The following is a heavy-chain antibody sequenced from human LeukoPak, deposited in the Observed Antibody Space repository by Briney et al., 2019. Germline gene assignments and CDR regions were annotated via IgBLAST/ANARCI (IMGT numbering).Heavy chain of an antibody. CDR1: GFTFSSYS. V-gene: IGHV3-21*01. CDR2: ISSSSSYI. D-gene: IGHD4-23*01. J-gene: IGHJ6*02. CDR3: ARDGNSPYGMGV. Sequence: AGGSLRLSCAASGFTFSSYSMNWVRQAPGKGLEWVSSISSSSSYIYYADSVKGRFTISRDNAKNSLYLQMNSLRAEDTAVYYCARDGNSPYGMGVWGQGTTVIVSS.